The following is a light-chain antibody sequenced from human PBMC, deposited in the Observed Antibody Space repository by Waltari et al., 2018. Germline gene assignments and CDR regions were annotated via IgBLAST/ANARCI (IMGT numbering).Light chain of an antibody. CDR2: GAS. J-gene: IGKJ1*01. Sequence: CRASQSVSRALAWYQQNPGQAPRLLIYGASNRATGIPDRFSGSGSGTDFSLIINRLEPEDFAVYYCQHYVSLPVTFGQGTKVEIK. CDR3: QHYVSLPVT. CDR1: QSVSRA. V-gene: IGKV3-20*01.